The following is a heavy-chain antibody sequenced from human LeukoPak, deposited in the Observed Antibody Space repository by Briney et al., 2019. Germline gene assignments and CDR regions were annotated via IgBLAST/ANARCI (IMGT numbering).Heavy chain of an antibody. Sequence: SGGSLRLSCAASGFTFSSYSMNWVRQAPGKGLEWVSSISSSSSYIYYADSVKGRFTVSRDNAKNSLYLQMNSLRAEDTAVYYCARDGPQGYYFDYWGRGTLVTVPS. CDR2: ISSSSSYI. V-gene: IGHV3-21*01. D-gene: IGHD3/OR15-3a*01. CDR3: ARDGPQGYYFDY. CDR1: GFTFSSYS. J-gene: IGHJ4*02.